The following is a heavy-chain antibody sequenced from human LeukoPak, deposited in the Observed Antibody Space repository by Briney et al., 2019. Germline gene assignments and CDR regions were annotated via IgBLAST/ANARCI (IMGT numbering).Heavy chain of an antibody. CDR2: ITATGDTA. J-gene: IGHJ1*01. CDR3: AKGEPMIIIRYFQH. Sequence: GGSLRLSCVASGFTFTKCAMSWIRQAPGKGLEWVAIITATGDTAYYADSVKGRFTISRDNSKNTLSLQMNSLRAEDTAVYYCAKGEPMIIIRYFQHWGQGTLVTVSS. CDR1: GFTFTKCA. V-gene: IGHV3-23*01. D-gene: IGHD3-22*01.